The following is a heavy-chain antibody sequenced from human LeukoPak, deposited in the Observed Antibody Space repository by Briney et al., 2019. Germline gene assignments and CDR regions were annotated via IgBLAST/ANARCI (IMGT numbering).Heavy chain of an antibody. CDR1: GGSISSYY. CDR3: ARNSRARFGEIHAFDI. J-gene: IGHJ3*02. CDR2: IYYSGST. V-gene: IGHV4-59*01. D-gene: IGHD3-10*01. Sequence: SETLFLTCTVSGGSISSYYWSWIRQPPGKGLEWIGYIYYSGSTNYNPSLKSRVTISVDTSKNQFSLKLSSVTAADTAVYYCARNSRARFGEIHAFDIWGQGTMVTVSS.